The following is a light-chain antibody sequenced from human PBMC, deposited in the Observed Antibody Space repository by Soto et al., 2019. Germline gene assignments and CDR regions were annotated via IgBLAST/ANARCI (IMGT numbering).Light chain of an antibody. J-gene: IGKJ4*01. CDR1: QSVSSY. CDR2: DTS. V-gene: IGKV3-11*01. CDR3: QQRSSWPPS. Sequence: EIVLTQSRATLSLSPGERATRACRASQSVSSYLAWYQQKPGQAPRLLIYDTSKRATGIPARFSGSGSGTDFTLTISSLEPEDFAVYYCQQRSSWPPSFGGGTKVEIK.